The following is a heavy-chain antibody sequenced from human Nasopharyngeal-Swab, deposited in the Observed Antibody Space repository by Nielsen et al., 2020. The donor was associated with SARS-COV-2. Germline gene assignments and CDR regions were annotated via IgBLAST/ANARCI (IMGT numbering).Heavy chain of an antibody. V-gene: IGHV4-61*01. CDR3: ASDGLVYGSSWYGDNRFDP. CDR2: IYYSGST. D-gene: IGHD6-13*01. Sequence: SETLSLTCTVSGGSVSSGSYYWSWIRQPPGKGLEWIGYIYYSGSTNYNPSLKSRVTISVDTSKNQFSLKLTSVTAADTAVYYCASDGLVYGSSWYGDNRFDPWGQGTLVTVSS. CDR1: GGSVSSGSYY. J-gene: IGHJ5*02.